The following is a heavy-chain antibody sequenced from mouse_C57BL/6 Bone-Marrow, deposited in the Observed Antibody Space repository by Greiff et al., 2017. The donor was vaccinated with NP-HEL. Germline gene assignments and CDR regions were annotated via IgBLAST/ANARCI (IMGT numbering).Heavy chain of an antibody. V-gene: IGHV1-69*01. CDR3: ARRGHYSSPWFAY. J-gene: IGHJ3*01. Sequence: QVQLQQPGAELVMPGASVKLSCKASGYTFTSYWMHWVKQRPGQGLEWIGEIDPSDSYTNYNQKFKGKSTLTVDKSSSTAYMQLSSLTSEDSAVYYCARRGHYSSPWFAYWGQGTLVTVSA. CDR1: GYTFTSYW. CDR2: IDPSDSYT. D-gene: IGHD1-1*01.